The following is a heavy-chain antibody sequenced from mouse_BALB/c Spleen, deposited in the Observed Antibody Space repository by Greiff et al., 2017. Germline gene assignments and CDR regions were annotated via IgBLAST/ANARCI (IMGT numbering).Heavy chain of an antibody. Sequence: QVTLKESGPGILQPSQTLSLTCSFSGFSLSTSGMGVSWIRQPSGKGLEWLAHIYWDDDKRYNPSLKSRLTISKDTSSNQVFLKITSVDTADTATYYCARNWGDWYFDVWGAGTTVTVSS. CDR3: ARNWGDWYFDV. D-gene: IGHD4-1*01. CDR1: GFSLSTSGMG. J-gene: IGHJ1*01. CDR2: IYWDDDK. V-gene: IGHV8-12*01.